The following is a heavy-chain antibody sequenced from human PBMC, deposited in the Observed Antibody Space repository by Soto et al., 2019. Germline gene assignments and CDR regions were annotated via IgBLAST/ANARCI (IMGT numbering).Heavy chain of an antibody. CDR3: SKDGTCIVRRLDY. V-gene: IGHV3-74*01. Sequence: GGSLRLSCAASGFTFSRYWMHWVRQAPGKGMVWVSRINSDGSSTCYADSVKGRFTISSDNSKNTLYLQMNSLRAEDAAVYYCSKDGTCIVRRLDYWGQGTLLTVSS. CDR1: GFTFSRYW. J-gene: IGHJ4*02. D-gene: IGHD1-26*01. CDR2: INSDGSST.